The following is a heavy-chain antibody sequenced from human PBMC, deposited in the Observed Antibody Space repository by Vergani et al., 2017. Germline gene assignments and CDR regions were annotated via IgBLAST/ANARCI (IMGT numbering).Heavy chain of an antibody. Sequence: QVQLQESGPGLVKPSETLSLTCTVSGGSISSYYWSWIRQPPGKGLEWIGYIYYSGSTNYNPSLKSRVTISVDTSKNQCSLKLSAVTAADTAVYYCARVTELYYYDSSAGFDPWGQGTLVTVSS. CDR1: GGSISSYY. V-gene: IGHV4-59*08. D-gene: IGHD3-22*01. J-gene: IGHJ5*02. CDR2: IYYSGST. CDR3: ARVTELYYYDSSAGFDP.